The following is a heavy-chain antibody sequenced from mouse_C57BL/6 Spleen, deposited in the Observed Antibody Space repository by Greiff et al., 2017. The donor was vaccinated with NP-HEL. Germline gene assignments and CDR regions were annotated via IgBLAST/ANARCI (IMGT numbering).Heavy chain of an antibody. Sequence: EVKLVESGGGLVKPGGSLKLSCAASRFTFSSYAMSWVRQTPEKRLEWVATISDGGSYTYYPDNVKGRFTISRDNAKNNLYLQMSHLKSEDTAMYYCARDAGDGAYWGQGTLVTVSA. CDR1: RFTFSSYA. J-gene: IGHJ3*01. V-gene: IGHV5-4*01. D-gene: IGHD3-3*01. CDR3: ARDAGDGAY. CDR2: ISDGGSYT.